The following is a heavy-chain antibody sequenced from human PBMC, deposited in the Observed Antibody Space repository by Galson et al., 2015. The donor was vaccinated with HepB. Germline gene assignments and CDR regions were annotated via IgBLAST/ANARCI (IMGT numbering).Heavy chain of an antibody. CDR3: ARSEVTTVVTDFDS. Sequence: SLRLSCAVSGFSFSDHYIDWVRQAPGKGLEWVGRSRNKPKGYSTAYAASVKGRFTVSRDDSKNSVFLQMNSLRSEDTAAYYCARSEVTTVVTDFDSWGQGPLVTVSS. D-gene: IGHD4-23*01. CDR1: GFSFSDHY. CDR2: SRNKPKGYST. J-gene: IGHJ4*02. V-gene: IGHV3-72*01.